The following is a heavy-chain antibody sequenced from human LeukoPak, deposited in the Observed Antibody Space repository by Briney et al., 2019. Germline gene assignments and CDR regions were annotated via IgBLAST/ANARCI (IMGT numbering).Heavy chain of an antibody. CDR1: GGSMSGYF. J-gene: IGHJ3*02. Sequence: KASETLSLTCTVSGGSMSGYFWSWIRQPPGKGLEWIGYIYYTGTTYYNPSLKSRLTISVDTSKNQFSLNLSSMTAADTAVYYCARAAWRGSNSRDAFDIWGQGTVVTVSS. CDR2: IYYTGTT. V-gene: IGHV4-59*06. CDR3: ARAAWRGSNSRDAFDI. D-gene: IGHD4/OR15-4a*01.